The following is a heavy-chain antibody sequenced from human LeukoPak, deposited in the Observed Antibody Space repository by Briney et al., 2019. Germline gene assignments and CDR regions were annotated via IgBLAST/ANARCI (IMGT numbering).Heavy chain of an antibody. CDR1: GFTFSSYA. D-gene: IGHD5-24*01. Sequence: GGSLRLSCAASGFTFSSYAMSWVRQAPGKGLEWVSAISGSGGSTYYADSVKGRFTISRDNSKSTLFLQMNSLRAEDTAVYYCAKDPRVGSRVATPCYWGQGTLVTVSS. CDR2: ISGSGGST. J-gene: IGHJ4*02. CDR3: AKDPRVGSRVATPCY. V-gene: IGHV3-23*01.